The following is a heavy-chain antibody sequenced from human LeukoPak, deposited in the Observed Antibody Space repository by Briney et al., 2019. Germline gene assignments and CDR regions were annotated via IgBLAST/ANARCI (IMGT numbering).Heavy chain of an antibody. Sequence: SVKVSCKASGGTFSSYAISWVRQAPGQGLEWMGRIIPILGIANYAQKFQGRVTITADKSTSTAYMKLSSLRSEDTAVYYCARDPGYGMDVWGQGTTVTVSS. CDR3: ARDPGYGMDV. J-gene: IGHJ6*02. V-gene: IGHV1-69*04. CDR1: GGTFSSYA. D-gene: IGHD2-15*01. CDR2: IIPILGIA.